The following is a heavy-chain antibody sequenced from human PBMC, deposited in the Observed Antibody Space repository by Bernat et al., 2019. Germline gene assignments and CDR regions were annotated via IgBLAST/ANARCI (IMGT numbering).Heavy chain of an antibody. V-gene: IGHV1-69*01. Sequence: QVQLVQSGAEVKKPGSSVKVSCKASGGTFSSYAISWVRQAPGQGLEWMGGIIPIFGTANYAQKFQGRVTITADESTSTAYMELSSLKTADKAVDYCARRRDTVSYYFDYWGQGTLVTVSS. CDR3: ARRRDTVSYYFDY. J-gene: IGHJ4*02. CDR1: GGTFSSYA. CDR2: IIPIFGTA. D-gene: IGHD4-17*01.